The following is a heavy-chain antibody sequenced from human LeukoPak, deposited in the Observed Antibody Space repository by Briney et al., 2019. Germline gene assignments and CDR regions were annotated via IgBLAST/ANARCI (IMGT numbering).Heavy chain of an antibody. J-gene: IGHJ4*02. CDR2: INPNSGGL. V-gene: IGHV1-2*02. CDR1: GYTFTGYY. CDR3: ASGADVKSVHYYDRSGYPYYFDY. D-gene: IGHD3-22*01. Sequence: ASVKVSCKASGYTFTGYYMHWVRQAPGQGLEWLGCINPNSGGLTYAQNFQGRVTMTRDTSISTAYMELSGLRSDDTAVYYCASGADVKSVHYYDRSGYPYYFDYWGQGTLVTVSS.